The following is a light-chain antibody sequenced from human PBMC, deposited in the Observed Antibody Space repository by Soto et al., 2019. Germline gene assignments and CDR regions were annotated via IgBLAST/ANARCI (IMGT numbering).Light chain of an antibody. J-gene: IGKJ5*01. CDR2: KAS. CDR3: QHAKSFPVT. CDR1: QSISSW. V-gene: IGKV1-5*03. Sequence: DIQMTQSPSTLSASVGDRVTITCRASQSISSWLAWYQQKPGKAPKLLIYKASSLESGVPSRFSGSGSGTDFTLTITSLQSEDFATYYCQHAKSFPVTFGQGTRLEIK.